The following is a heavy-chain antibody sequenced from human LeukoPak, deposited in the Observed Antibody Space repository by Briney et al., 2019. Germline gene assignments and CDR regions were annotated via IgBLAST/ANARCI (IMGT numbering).Heavy chain of an antibody. Sequence: GGSLRLSCAASGFTVSSNYMSWVRQAPGKGLEWVSLIYSGGSTYYADSVKGRFTISRDNSKNTLYLQMSSLRAEDTGVYYCARDSGSGWQHDYWGQGTLVTVFS. D-gene: IGHD6-19*01. CDR3: ARDSGSGWQHDY. CDR1: GFTVSSNY. J-gene: IGHJ4*02. CDR2: IYSGGST. V-gene: IGHV3-66*01.